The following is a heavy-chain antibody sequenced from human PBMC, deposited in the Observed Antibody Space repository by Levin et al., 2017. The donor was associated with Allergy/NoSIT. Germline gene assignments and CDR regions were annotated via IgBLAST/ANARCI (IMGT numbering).Heavy chain of an antibody. CDR1: GFIFSSYG. V-gene: IGHV3-30*18. J-gene: IGHJ6*02. CDR2: ISYDGSNE. CDR3: TKDYSNYVHYQHYGMDV. D-gene: IGHD4-11*01. Sequence: GGSLRLSCAASGFIFSSYGMHWVRQAPGKGLEWVAVISYDGSNEKYADSVKGRFTISRDNSKNTVLLQMNSLRGEDTAVYYCTKDYSNYVHYQHYGMDVWGQGTTVTVSS.